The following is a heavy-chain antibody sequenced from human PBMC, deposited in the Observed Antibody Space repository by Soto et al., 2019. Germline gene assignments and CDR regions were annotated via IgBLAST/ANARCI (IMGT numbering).Heavy chain of an antibody. CDR3: ARGDSTDCSNGVCSFFYNHDMDV. J-gene: IGHJ6*02. CDR1: GYSFTDYH. V-gene: IGHV1-2*04. CDR2: INPKSGGT. Sequence: ASVKVSCKASGYSFTDYHIHWVRQAPGQGLEWLGRINPKSGGTSTAQKFQGWVTMTTDTSISTASMELTRLSSDDTAIYYCARGDSTDCSNGVCSFFYNHDMDVWGQGTTVTVSS. D-gene: IGHD2-8*01.